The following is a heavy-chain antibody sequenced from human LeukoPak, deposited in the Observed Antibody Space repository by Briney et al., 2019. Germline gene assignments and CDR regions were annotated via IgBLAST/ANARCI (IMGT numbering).Heavy chain of an antibody. CDR2: IPYDGSNK. Sequence: GGSLXLSCEASGFTFSTXGMXXVRQAPGXXXEWITLIPYDGSNKXXADSVKGRFTISRDNAKSSLYLQMNSLTVDDTGIYYCASSKDHYCRYWGQGTLVTVSS. V-gene: IGHV3-30*03. CDR1: GFTFSTXG. CDR3: ASSKDHYCRY. J-gene: IGHJ4*02.